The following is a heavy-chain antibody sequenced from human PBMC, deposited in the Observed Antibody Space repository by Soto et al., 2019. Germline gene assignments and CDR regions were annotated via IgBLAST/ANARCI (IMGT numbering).Heavy chain of an antibody. V-gene: IGHV5-51*01. CDR3: ARHLAGTNYYYVMDV. CDR2: IYPGDSDT. Sequence: PGESLKISCKGSGYSFTSYWIGWVRQMPGKGLEWMGIIYPGDSDTRYSPSFQGQVTISADKSISTAYLQWSSLKASDTAMYYCARHLAGTNYYYVMDVWGQVTRVTVSS. J-gene: IGHJ6*02. CDR1: GYSFTSYW. D-gene: IGHD6-13*01.